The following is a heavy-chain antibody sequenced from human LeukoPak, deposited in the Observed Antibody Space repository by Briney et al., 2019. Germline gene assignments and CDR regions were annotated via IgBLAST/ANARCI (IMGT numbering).Heavy chain of an antibody. J-gene: IGHJ3*01. V-gene: IGHV5-51*01. CDR3: GMSGDRVPLQDDVFDV. CDR2: IYPGDSGP. Sequence: GESLKISCKVSGYSFTSYCIGWVRQMPGKGLEWMGIIYPGDSGPTYSPSFQGQVTISVDKSISTSYLQWSSLQASDTAMYYCGMSGDRVPLQDDVFDVWGQGTMVTVST. CDR1: GYSFTSYC. D-gene: IGHD1-26*01.